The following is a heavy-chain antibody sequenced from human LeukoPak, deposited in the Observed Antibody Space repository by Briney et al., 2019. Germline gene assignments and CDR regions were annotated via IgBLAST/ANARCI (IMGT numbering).Heavy chain of an antibody. Sequence: SETLSLTCSVSGYSINSGHYWGWIRQPPGKGLEWIGSIYHSGYTYYNPSLKSRVTISVDTSKNQFSLKLSSVTAADTAVYYCATDGMVRGPDAWFDSWGQGTLVTVSS. CDR3: ATDGMVRGPDAWFDS. CDR2: IYHSGYT. D-gene: IGHD3-10*01. J-gene: IGHJ5*01. V-gene: IGHV4-38-2*02. CDR1: GYSINSGHY.